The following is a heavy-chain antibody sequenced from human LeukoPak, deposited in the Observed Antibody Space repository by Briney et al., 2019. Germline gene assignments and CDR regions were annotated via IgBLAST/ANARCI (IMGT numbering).Heavy chain of an antibody. J-gene: IGHJ6*03. Sequence: TSETLSLTCTVSGGSISSYYWSWIRQPPGKGLEWIGSIYYSETTYYNSSLKSRVTISLNTSKNQFSLRLSSVTAADTAVYYCARQVSDYYYYYIDVWGKGATVTVSS. D-gene: IGHD5/OR15-5a*01. CDR3: ARQVSDYYYYYIDV. V-gene: IGHV4-59*05. CDR2: IYYSETT. CDR1: GGSISSYY.